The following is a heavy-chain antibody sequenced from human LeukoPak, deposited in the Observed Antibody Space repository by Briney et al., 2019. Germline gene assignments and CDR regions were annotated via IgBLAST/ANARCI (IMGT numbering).Heavy chain of an antibody. CDR1: GGSISSSSYY. D-gene: IGHD2-15*01. Sequence: SETLSLTCTVSGGSISSSSYYWSWIRQPPGKGLEWIGYIYYSGSTNYNPSLKSRVTISVDTSKNQFSLKLSSVTAADTAVYYCARPNCSGGSCYSGIAFDIWGQGTMVTVSS. CDR3: ARPNCSGGSCYSGIAFDI. J-gene: IGHJ3*02. CDR2: IYYSGST. V-gene: IGHV4-61*01.